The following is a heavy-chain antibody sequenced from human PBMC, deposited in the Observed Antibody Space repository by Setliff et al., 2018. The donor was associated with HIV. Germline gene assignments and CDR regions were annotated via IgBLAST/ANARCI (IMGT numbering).Heavy chain of an antibody. J-gene: IGHJ4*02. D-gene: IGHD6-19*01. CDR3: ARLRISGWDLDY. Sequence: SETLSLTCTVSGGSISSHYWSWIRQPPGKGLEWIGDIYYNGSTNYNPSLKSRVTISVDTSKNQFSLKLTSVTAADTAVYYCARLRISGWDLDYWGQGTLVTVSS. CDR1: GGSISSHY. V-gene: IGHV4-59*08. CDR2: IYYNGST.